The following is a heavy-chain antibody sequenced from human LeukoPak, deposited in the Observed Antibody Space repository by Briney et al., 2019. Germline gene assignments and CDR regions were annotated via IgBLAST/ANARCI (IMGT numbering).Heavy chain of an antibody. V-gene: IGHV3-15*07. CDR2: IKSEADGGAI. D-gene: IGHD4-11*01. CDR3: TTYSN. J-gene: IGHJ4*02. Sequence: GGSLRLSCAGSGFTLSNAWMNWVRQAPGKGLDWVGRIKSEADGGAIDYAAPVKGRFTISRDDSKNTLYLQMNSLKTEDTAVYYCTTYSNWGQGTLVTVSS. CDR1: GFTLSNAW.